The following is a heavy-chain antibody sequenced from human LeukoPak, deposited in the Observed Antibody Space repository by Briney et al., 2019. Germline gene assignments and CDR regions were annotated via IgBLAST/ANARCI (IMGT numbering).Heavy chain of an antibody. J-gene: IGHJ5*02. V-gene: IGHV4-38-2*02. CDR3: ARDSYYGSGSYLS. CDR1: GGSISSGYY. Sequence: SETLSLTCTVSGGSISSGYYWGWIRQPPGAGLEWIGSIYHSGSTYYNPSLKSRVTISVDTSKNQFSLKLSSVTAADTAVYYCARDSYYGSGSYLSWGQGTLVTVSS. D-gene: IGHD3-10*01. CDR2: IYHSGST.